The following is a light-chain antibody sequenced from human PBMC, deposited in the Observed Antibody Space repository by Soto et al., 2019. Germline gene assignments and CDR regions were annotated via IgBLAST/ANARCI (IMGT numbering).Light chain of an antibody. CDR2: GAS. Sequence: ELVMTQSPATLSVSPGEGATLSCRASQSVGSNLAWYQQKPGQAPRLLIYGASTRATGIPARFSGSGSGTEFTLTISSLQSEDVAVYYCQHYNNWPLLTFGGGTKVEIK. V-gene: IGKV3-15*01. CDR3: QHYNNWPLLT. J-gene: IGKJ4*01. CDR1: QSVGSN.